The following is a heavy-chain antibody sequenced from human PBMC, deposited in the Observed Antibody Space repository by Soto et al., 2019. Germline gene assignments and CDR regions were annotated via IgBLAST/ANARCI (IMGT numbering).Heavy chain of an antibody. J-gene: IGHJ4*02. D-gene: IGHD2-21*02. CDR3: ARDSDFAFDY. Sequence: GGSLRLSCAASGFTFSTYPMNWVRQAPGKGLEWVSNIRPSSESMSYADSVKGRFTVSRDNAKNSLPLQMNSLRDDDTAVYYCARDSDFAFDYWGQGT. CDR2: IRPSSESM. CDR1: GFTFSTYP. V-gene: IGHV3-48*02.